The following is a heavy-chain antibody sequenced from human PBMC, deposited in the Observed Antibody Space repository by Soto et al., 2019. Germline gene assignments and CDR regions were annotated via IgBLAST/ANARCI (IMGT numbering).Heavy chain of an antibody. CDR1: GFTFSSYG. J-gene: IGHJ6*02. Sequence: GGSLRLSCAASGFTFSSYGMHWVRQAPGKGLEWVAVIWYDGSNKYYADSVKGRFTISRDNSKNTLYLQMNSLRAEDTAVYYSARDGGSSPGGMDVWGQGTTVTVSS. CDR3: ARDGGSSPGGMDV. CDR2: IWYDGSNK. V-gene: IGHV3-33*01. D-gene: IGHD2-15*01.